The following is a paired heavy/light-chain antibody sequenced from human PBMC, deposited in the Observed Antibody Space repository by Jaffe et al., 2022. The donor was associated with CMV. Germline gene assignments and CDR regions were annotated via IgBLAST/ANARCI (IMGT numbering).Heavy chain of an antibody. CDR3: ARRRLGETSGWNWGPKRLRQYNYGMDV. D-gene: IGHD6-19*01. Sequence: QVQLVQSGAEVKKPGASVKVSCKTSGYTFTNYDINWVRQATGQGLEWMGWMDPHSGNTGSAQKFQGRLTLTRDTSTSTVYMDLSSLTSEDTAIYFCARRRLGETSGWNWGPKRLRQYNYGMDVWGQGTTVTVSS. CDR2: MDPHSGNT. V-gene: IGHV1-8*01. CDR1: GYTFTNYD. J-gene: IGHJ6*02.
Light chain of an antibody. CDR2: DVT. J-gene: IGLJ1*01. V-gene: IGLV2-14*03. CDR1: RSDVGGYNY. CDR3: CSYTNSDTPRFV. Sequence: QSALTQPASVSGSPGQSITISCTGTRSDVGGYNYVSWYQQHPGEVPKLLIFDVTYRPSGVSTRFSGSKSGNTASLTISGLQADDEADYYCCSYTNSDTPRFVFGTGTKVSVL.